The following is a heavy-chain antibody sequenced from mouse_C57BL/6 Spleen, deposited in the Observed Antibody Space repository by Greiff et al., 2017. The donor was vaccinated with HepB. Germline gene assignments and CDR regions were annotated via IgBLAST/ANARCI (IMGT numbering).Heavy chain of an antibody. CDR2: IYPGDGDT. CDR3: AREDDYEQYFDV. Sequence: VQLQESGPELVKPGASVKISCKASGYAFSSSWMNWVKQRPGKGLEWIGRIYPGDGDTNYNGKFKGKATLTADKSSSTACMQLSSLTSEDSAVLFWAREDDYEQYFDVWGKGTTVTVSS. J-gene: IGHJ1*03. V-gene: IGHV1-82*01. D-gene: IGHD2-4*01. CDR1: GYAFSSSW.